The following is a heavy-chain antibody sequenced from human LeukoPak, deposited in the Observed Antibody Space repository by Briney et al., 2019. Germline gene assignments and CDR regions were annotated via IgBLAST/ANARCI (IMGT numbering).Heavy chain of an antibody. V-gene: IGHV3-66*04. Sequence: GGSLRLSCAASGITVNSTYISWVRQAPGKGLEWVSVAYSDGNTYYAGSVKGRFTISRDNSKNTLFLQMNSLRAEDTAVYYCARLFGSGWPGYFYYAMDVWGQGTTVAVSS. CDR3: ARLFGSGWPGYFYYAMDV. CDR2: AYSDGNT. CDR1: GITVNSTY. D-gene: IGHD6-19*01. J-gene: IGHJ6*02.